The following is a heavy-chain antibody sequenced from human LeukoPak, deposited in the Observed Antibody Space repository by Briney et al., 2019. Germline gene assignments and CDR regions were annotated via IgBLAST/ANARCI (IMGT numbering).Heavy chain of an antibody. V-gene: IGHV1-18*01. CDR1: GYTFTSYG. Sequence: ASVKVSCKASGYTFTSYGLSWVRQAPGQGLEWMGWINTYNGNTNYAQKLQGRVTMTTDTSTSTAYMEVRSLRSDDTAVYYCARIGVDCSGSTCSYHCWGQGTLVTVSS. J-gene: IGHJ4*02. D-gene: IGHD2-2*01. CDR2: INTYNGNT. CDR3: ARIGVDCSGSTCSYHC.